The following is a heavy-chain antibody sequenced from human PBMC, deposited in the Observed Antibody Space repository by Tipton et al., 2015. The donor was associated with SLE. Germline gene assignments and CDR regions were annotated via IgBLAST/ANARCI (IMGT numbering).Heavy chain of an antibody. J-gene: IGHJ3*02. D-gene: IGHD6-13*01. CDR1: GFTFSSYS. Sequence: SLRLSCAASGFTFSSYSMNWVRQAPGKGLEWVSYISSSSSTIYYADSVKGRFTISRDNAKNSLYLQMNSLRAEDTAVYYCARDLGMLAAAGTTGPGDAFDIWGQGTMVTVSS. V-gene: IGHV3-48*01. CDR3: ARDLGMLAAAGTTGPGDAFDI. CDR2: ISSSSSTI.